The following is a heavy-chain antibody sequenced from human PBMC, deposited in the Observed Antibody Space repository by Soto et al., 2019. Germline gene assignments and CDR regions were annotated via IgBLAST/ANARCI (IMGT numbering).Heavy chain of an antibody. J-gene: IGHJ6*02. CDR2: ISGSGGST. V-gene: IGHV3-23*01. D-gene: IGHD1-26*01. CDR1: GFTFSSYA. Sequence: EEQLLESGGGLVQPGGSLRLPCAASGFTFSSYAMSWVRQAPGKGLEWVSGISGSGGSTYYADSVKGRFTISRDNSKNMVFLQMNSLRAEDTAVYYCAKYSGSHYYYYAMDVWGQGTTVNVSS. CDR3: AKYSGSHYYYYAMDV.